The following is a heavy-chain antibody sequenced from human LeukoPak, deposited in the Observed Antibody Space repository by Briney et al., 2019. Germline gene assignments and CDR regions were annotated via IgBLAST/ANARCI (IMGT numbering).Heavy chain of an antibody. Sequence: SETLSLTCTVSGGSISSYYWSWIRQPPGKGLEWSGYIYYSGSTNYNPSLKSRVTISVDTSKNQFSLKLSSVTAADTAVYYCARGEYSSSWYMNWGQGTLVTVSS. J-gene: IGHJ4*02. D-gene: IGHD6-13*01. V-gene: IGHV4-59*01. CDR1: GGSISSYY. CDR2: IYYSGST. CDR3: ARGEYSSSWYMN.